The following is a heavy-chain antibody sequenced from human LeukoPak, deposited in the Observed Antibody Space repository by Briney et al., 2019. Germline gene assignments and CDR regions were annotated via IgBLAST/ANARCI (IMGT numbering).Heavy chain of an antibody. V-gene: IGHV4-34*01. CDR1: GGSFSGYY. CDR3: ARGSRGSSAPFDY. CDR2: INHSGST. J-gene: IGHJ4*02. Sequence: KPSETLSLTCAVYGGSFSGYYWSWIRQPPGKGLEWIGEINHSGSTNYNPSLKSRVTISVDTSKNQFSLKLSSVTAVDTAVYYCARGSRGSSAPFDYWGQGTLVTVSS. D-gene: IGHD6-6*01.